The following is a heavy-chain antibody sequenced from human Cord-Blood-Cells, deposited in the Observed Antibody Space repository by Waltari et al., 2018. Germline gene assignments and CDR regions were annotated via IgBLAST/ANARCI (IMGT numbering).Heavy chain of an antibody. CDR3: AREWDDSSGYEYFQH. Sequence: QVQLVESGGGVVQPGRSLRLSCAASGFTFSSHGMHWVRQAPGKGREGVAVRWYDGRNKYYAGSVKGRFTISRDNSKNTLYLQMNSLRAEDTAVYYCAREWDDSSGYEYFQHWGQGTLVTVSS. D-gene: IGHD3-22*01. V-gene: IGHV3-33*01. CDR2: RWYDGRNK. J-gene: IGHJ1*01. CDR1: GFTFSSHG.